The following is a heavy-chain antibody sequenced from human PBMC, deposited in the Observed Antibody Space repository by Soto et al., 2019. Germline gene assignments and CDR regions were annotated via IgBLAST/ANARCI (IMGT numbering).Heavy chain of an antibody. CDR2: IIPIFGTA. J-gene: IGHJ6*02. CDR3: ARRKHNFGVVIETNYGMDV. V-gene: IGHV1-69*13. CDR1: GGTFSSYA. Sequence: GASVKVSCKASGGTFSSYAISWVRQAPGQGLEWMGGIIPIFGTANYAQKFQGRVTITADESTSTAYMELSSLRSEDTAVYYCARRKHNFGVVIETNYGMDVWGQGTTVTVSS. D-gene: IGHD3-3*01.